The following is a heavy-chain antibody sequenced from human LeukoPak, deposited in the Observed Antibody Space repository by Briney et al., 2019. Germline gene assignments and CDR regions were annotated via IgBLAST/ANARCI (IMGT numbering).Heavy chain of an antibody. Sequence: SETLSLTCAVYGGSFSGYYWSWIRQHPGKGLEWIGEINHSGSTNYNPSLNSRVTISVDKSKNNFSLRLSSVTAADTAVYYCARFEMDTDYLDYWGQGTLVTVSS. CDR3: ARFEMDTDYLDY. J-gene: IGHJ4*02. V-gene: IGHV4-34*01. CDR2: INHSGST. CDR1: GGSFSGYY. D-gene: IGHD5-24*01.